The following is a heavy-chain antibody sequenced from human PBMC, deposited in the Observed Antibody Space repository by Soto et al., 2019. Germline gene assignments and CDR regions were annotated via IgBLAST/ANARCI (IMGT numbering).Heavy chain of an antibody. Sequence: EVLLLESGGGLIQPGGSLRLSCAASGFTFSSYAMTWVRQAPGKGLEWVSAISGSGDTTYYADAVKGRFTISRDNSKRTLYLQMSSLRDEDSAVYYCVKDWTGNTCPCMDVWGQGTTITVSS. J-gene: IGHJ6*02. CDR3: VKDWTGNTCPCMDV. CDR2: ISGSGDTT. D-gene: IGHD3-9*01. V-gene: IGHV3-23*01. CDR1: GFTFSSYA.